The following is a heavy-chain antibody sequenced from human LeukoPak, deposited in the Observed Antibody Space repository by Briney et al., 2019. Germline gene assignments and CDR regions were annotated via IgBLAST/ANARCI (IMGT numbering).Heavy chain of an antibody. J-gene: IGHJ4*02. CDR2: ISYDGSNK. Sequence: PGGSLRLSCAASGFTFSSYSMNWVRQAPGKGLEWVAFISYDGSNKYYADSVKGRFTISRDNSKNTLYLQMNSLRAEDMAVYYCAKAGSPMTTVTTLGYWGQGTLVTVSS. CDR1: GFTFSSYS. V-gene: IGHV3-30*02. D-gene: IGHD4-17*01. CDR3: AKAGSPMTTVTTLGY.